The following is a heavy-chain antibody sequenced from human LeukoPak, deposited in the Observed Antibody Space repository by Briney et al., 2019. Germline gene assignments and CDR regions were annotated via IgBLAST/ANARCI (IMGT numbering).Heavy chain of an antibody. Sequence: GSLRLSCAASGFTFSTYAMSWVRQPPGKGLEWVATISGSAGGTYYADSVKGRFTISRDNAKNSLYLQMNSLRAEDTAVYYCAREGSSFGGYERLDYWGQGTLVTVSS. J-gene: IGHJ4*02. V-gene: IGHV3-23*01. CDR1: GFTFSTYA. D-gene: IGHD5-12*01. CDR3: AREGSSFGGYERLDY. CDR2: ISGSAGGT.